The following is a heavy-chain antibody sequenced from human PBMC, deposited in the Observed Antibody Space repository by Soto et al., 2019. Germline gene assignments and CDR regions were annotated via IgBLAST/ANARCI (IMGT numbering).Heavy chain of an antibody. CDR3: ARGGVYSTAALPRFYYYAMDV. J-gene: IGHJ6*02. D-gene: IGHD6-13*01. CDR1: GITFSDYW. Sequence: PGGSLRLSCAASGITFSDYWMTWVRQAPGKGLEWVASIKQDGSEKSYVDSVEGRFTISRDNAKNSLYLQMDSLRVGDTAVYYCARGGVYSTAALPRFYYYAMDVWGQGTTVTVSS. V-gene: IGHV3-7*01. CDR2: IKQDGSEK.